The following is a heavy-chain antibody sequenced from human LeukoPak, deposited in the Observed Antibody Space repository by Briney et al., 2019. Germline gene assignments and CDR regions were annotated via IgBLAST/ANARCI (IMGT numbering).Heavy chain of an antibody. CDR2: INHSGST. Sequence: ASETLSLTCAVYGGSFSGYYWSWIRQPPGKGLEWIGEINHSGSTNYNPSLKSRVTISVDTSKNQFSLKLSSVTAADTAVYYCARIGEGRYCSGGSCYGYWGQGTLVTVSS. D-gene: IGHD2-15*01. J-gene: IGHJ4*02. CDR3: ARIGEGRYCSGGSCYGY. CDR1: GGSFSGYY. V-gene: IGHV4-34*01.